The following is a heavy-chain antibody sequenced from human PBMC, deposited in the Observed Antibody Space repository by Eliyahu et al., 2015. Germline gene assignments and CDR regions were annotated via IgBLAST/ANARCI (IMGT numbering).Heavy chain of an antibody. D-gene: IGHD2/OR15-2a*01. CDR2: ISGSGGST. J-gene: IGHJ1*01. CDR3: AKPDVPITLLSAEYFQH. V-gene: IGHV3-23*04. Sequence: EVQLVESGGGLVQPGGSLRLSCAASGFXFXXXXMSWVRQAPGKGLXGVSAISGSGGSTYYADSVKGRFTISRDNSKNTLYLQMNSLRAEDTAVYYCAKPDVPITLLSAEYFQHWGQGTLVTVSS. CDR1: GFXFXXXX.